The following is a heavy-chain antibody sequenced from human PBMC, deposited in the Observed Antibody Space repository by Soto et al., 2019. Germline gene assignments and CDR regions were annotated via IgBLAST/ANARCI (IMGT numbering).Heavy chain of an antibody. V-gene: IGHV3-23*01. CDR3: AKPLYSSGWSKFDY. Sequence: EVQLLESGGGLVQPGGSLRLSCAASGFTFSIYAMSWVRQAPGKGLEWVSGISGSGGSTYYADSVNGRFTISRDNSKNTLYLQMNSLRAEDTAVYCCAKPLYSSGWSKFDYWGQGTLVTVSS. CDR1: GFTFSIYA. CDR2: ISGSGGST. D-gene: IGHD6-19*01. J-gene: IGHJ4*02.